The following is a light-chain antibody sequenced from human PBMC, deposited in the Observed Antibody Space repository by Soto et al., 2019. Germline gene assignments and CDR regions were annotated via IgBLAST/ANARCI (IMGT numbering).Light chain of an antibody. CDR3: CSFAGDSLVV. CDR2: EDT. J-gene: IGLJ2*01. Sequence: QSVLTQPASVSGSPGQSITISCTGTSSDVGSYNTVSWYQQHPGKAPKLMIFEDTERPSGVSHRFSASTSGNTASLSISGLQAEDEAYYYCCSFAGDSLVVFGGGTKLTVL. V-gene: IGLV2-23*01. CDR1: SSDVGSYNT.